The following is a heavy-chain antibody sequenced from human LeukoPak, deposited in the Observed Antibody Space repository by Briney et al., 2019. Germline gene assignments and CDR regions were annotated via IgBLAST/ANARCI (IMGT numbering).Heavy chain of an antibody. V-gene: IGHV4-30-4*01. CDR3: SCYSGLDAFDI. D-gene: IGHD2-15*01. Sequence: SQTLSLTCTVSGGSISSGDYYWSWIRQPPGKGLEWIGYIYYSGSTYYNPSPKSRVTISVDTSKNQFSLKLSSVTAADTAVYYCSCYSGLDAFDIWGQGTMVTVSS. CDR1: GGSISSGDYY. J-gene: IGHJ3*02. CDR2: IYYSGST.